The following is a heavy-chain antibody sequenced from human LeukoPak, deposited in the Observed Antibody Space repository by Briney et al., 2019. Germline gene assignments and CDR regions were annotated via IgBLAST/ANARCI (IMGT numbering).Heavy chain of an antibody. CDR1: GDSIRSDY. CDR3: ARVWSYYYYMDV. CDR2: IYYSGST. J-gene: IGHJ6*03. Sequence: PSETLSLTCNVSGDSIRSDYWSWIRQPPGKGLEWIGYIYYSGSTNYNPSLKSRVTISVDTSKNQFSLKLSSVTAADTAVYYCARVWSYYYYMDVWGKGTTVTVSS. D-gene: IGHD2-21*01. V-gene: IGHV4-59*01.